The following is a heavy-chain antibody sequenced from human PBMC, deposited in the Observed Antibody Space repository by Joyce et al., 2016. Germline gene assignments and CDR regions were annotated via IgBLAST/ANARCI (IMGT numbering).Heavy chain of an antibody. V-gene: IGHV3-21*01. Sequence: EMQLVESGGGLVKPGGSLRLSCATSGFTFRSHSMNWVRRTPGQGLEWVASISSSSDYIYYIDSVKGRFTISRDNAKNLLYLQMNSLRAEDTAVYFCARDQVTGAADIWGQGTLVTVSS. CDR1: GFTFRSHS. CDR3: ARDQVTGAADI. CDR2: ISSSSDYI. D-gene: IGHD6-25*01. J-gene: IGHJ4*02.